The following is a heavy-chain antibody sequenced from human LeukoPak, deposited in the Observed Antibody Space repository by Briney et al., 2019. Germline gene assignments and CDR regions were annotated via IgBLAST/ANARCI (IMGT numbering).Heavy chain of an antibody. CDR3: AKDRPPYGSGRGMDV. Sequence: PGGSLRLSCAASGFPFSSYGMHWVRQAPGKGLEWVAFIRYDGSNKYYADSVKGRFTISRDNSKNTLYLQMNSLRAEDTAVYYCAKDRPPYGSGRGMDVWGKGTTVTISS. V-gene: IGHV3-30*02. D-gene: IGHD3-10*01. CDR2: IRYDGSNK. CDR1: GFPFSSYG. J-gene: IGHJ6*03.